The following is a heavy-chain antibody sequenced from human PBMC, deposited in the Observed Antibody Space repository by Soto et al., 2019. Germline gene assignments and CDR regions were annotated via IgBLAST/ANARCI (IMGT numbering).Heavy chain of an antibody. CDR1: GFTFRNYD. Sequence: EVQLVESGGGLVQPGGSLRLSCEASGFTFRNYDMHWVRQGTGKGLEWVSGISAAGDPDYADSVEGRFTISRENAQNSFFLQMNSLRVGDTAVYYCARTDRDFYGLDVWCQVTTVIVSS. J-gene: IGHJ6*02. CDR3: ARTDRDFYGLDV. V-gene: IGHV3-13*05. CDR2: ISAAGDP.